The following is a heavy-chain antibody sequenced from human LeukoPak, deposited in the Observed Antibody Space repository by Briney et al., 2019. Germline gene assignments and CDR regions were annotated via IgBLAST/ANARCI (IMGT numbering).Heavy chain of an antibody. J-gene: IGHJ3*02. V-gene: IGHV3-66*01. CDR2: IYSGDST. CDR1: GFTVSGNY. D-gene: IGHD3-3*01. Sequence: SGGSLRLSCAASGFTVSGNYMSWVRQAPGKGLEWVSIIYSGDSTYYADSVKGRFTISRDNSKNTLYLQMNGLRAEDTAVYYCARVFWEKDGFIGAFDIWGQGTMVTVSS. CDR3: ARVFWEKDGFIGAFDI.